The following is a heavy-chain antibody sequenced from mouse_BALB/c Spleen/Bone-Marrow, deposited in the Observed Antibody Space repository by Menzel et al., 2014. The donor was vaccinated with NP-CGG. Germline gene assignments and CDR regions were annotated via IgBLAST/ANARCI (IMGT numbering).Heavy chain of an antibody. CDR2: ISCYNGAT. Sequence: LVKTGASVKISCKASDYSFTDYYMHWVKQTHGKSLEWMGYISCYNGATSYNQKFKGKATFTVGTSSSTAYMQFSSLTSEDSAVYYCARSEGIYYYGSSYALDYWGQGTSVTVSS. V-gene: IGHV1S34*01. D-gene: IGHD1-1*01. J-gene: IGHJ4*01. CDR1: DYSFTDYY. CDR3: ARSEGIYYYGSSYALDY.